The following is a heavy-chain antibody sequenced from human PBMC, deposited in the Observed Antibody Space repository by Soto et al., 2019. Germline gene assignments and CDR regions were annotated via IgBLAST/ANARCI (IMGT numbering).Heavy chain of an antibody. D-gene: IGHD2-8*01. CDR2: ISYDGSNK. Sequence: PGGSLRLSCAASGFTFSSYGMHWVRQAPGKGLEWVAVISYDGSNKYYADSVKGRFTISRDNSRNTLYMQMNSLRGEDTAVYFCAKMNGPPHWGQGTLVTVSS. V-gene: IGHV3-30*18. CDR1: GFTFSSYG. CDR3: AKMNGPPH. J-gene: IGHJ4*02.